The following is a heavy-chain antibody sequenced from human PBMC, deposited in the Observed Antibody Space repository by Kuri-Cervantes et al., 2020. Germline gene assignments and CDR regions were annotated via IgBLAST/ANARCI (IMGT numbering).Heavy chain of an antibody. CDR3: ARERSYYDSSGYYYLLDY. Sequence: GGSLRLSCAASGFTFSSYAMHWVRQAPGKGLEWVAVISYDGSNKYYADSVKGRFTISRNNSKNTLYLQMNSLRAEDTAVYYCARERSYYDSSGYYYLLDYWGQGTLVTVSS. V-gene: IGHV3-30-3*01. J-gene: IGHJ4*02. CDR1: GFTFSSYA. D-gene: IGHD3-22*01. CDR2: ISYDGSNK.